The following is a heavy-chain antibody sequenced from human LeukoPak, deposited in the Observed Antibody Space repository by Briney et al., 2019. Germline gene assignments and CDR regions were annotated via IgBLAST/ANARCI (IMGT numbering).Heavy chain of an antibody. CDR2: IYYSGST. V-gene: IGHV4-59*08. J-gene: IGHJ4*02. D-gene: IGHD5-18*01. Sequence: SETLSLTCSVSGGSISTYYWSWIRQPPGKGLEWIGYIYYSGSTSYNPSLKSRVTISVDTSKNQFSLELSSVTAADTAVYYCARHGIVDTSRKYYFDYWGQGTLVTVSS. CDR3: ARHGIVDTSRKYYFDY. CDR1: GGSISTYY.